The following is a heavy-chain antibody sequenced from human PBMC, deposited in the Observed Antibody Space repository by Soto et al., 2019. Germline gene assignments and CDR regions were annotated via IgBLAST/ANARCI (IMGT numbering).Heavy chain of an antibody. CDR2: ISKSDYT. J-gene: IGHJ4*02. CDR1: GFAFNNYG. CDR3: AREDSIIIPAVSDF. Sequence: GGSLRLSCTVSGFAFNNYGISWVRQAPGQGLEWVSSISKSDYTYYSDSVKGRFTISRDNAKNSVSLQMNTLRVEDTAVYYCAREDSIIIPAVSDFWGQGTLVTVSS. V-gene: IGHV3-21*01. D-gene: IGHD2-2*01.